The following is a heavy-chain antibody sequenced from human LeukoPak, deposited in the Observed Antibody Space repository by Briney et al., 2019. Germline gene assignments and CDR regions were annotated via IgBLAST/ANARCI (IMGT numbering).Heavy chain of an antibody. J-gene: IGHJ4*02. CDR1: GYSISSGYY. CDR3: AREGGSYDSSGYYSLFYYFDY. D-gene: IGHD3-22*01. V-gene: IGHV4-38-2*02. Sequence: SETLSLTCTVSGYSISSGYYWGWIRQPPGKGLEWIGSIYNSGGTYYNPSLKSRVTISVDTSKNQFSLNLSSVTAADTAVYYCAREGGSYDSSGYYSLFYYFDYWGQGTLVTVSS. CDR2: IYNSGGT.